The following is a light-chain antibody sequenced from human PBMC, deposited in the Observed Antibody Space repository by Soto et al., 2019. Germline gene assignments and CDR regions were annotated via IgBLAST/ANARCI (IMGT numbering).Light chain of an antibody. CDR3: SAYVGTTSYV. V-gene: IGLV2-8*01. CDR2: EVY. Sequence: QSVLTEPPAASASPGRSVTISFMLKSSEVGGYNYVSWYQHHPGKAPKLIIYEVYKRPSGVPDRFSGSKSGNTAALTVSGLQAEDEADSYCSAYVGTTSYVFGTGTK. J-gene: IGLJ1*01. CDR1: SSEVGGYNY.